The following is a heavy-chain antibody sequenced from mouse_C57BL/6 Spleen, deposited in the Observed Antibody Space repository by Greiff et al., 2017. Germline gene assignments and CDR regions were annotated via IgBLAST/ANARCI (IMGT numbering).Heavy chain of an antibody. CDR3: ARDGYYYGSGYFDY. Sequence: DVKLVESEGGLVQPGSSMKLSCTASGFTFSDYYMAWVRQVPEKGLEWVANINYDGSSTYYLDSLKSRFIISRDNAKNILYLQMSSLKSEDTATYYCARDGYYYGSGYFDYWGQGTTLTVSS. V-gene: IGHV5-16*01. D-gene: IGHD1-1*01. J-gene: IGHJ2*01. CDR2: INYDGSST. CDR1: GFTFSDYY.